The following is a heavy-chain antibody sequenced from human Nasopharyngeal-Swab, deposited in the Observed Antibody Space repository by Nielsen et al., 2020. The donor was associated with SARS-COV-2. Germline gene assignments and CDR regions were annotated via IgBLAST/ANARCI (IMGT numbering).Heavy chain of an antibody. CDR3: ARDMSWDGTSRSVYYGMDV. J-gene: IGHJ6*02. CDR2: INAGNGNT. D-gene: IGHD2-2*01. CDR1: GYTFTSYA. Sequence: ASVKVSCKASGYTFTSYAMHWVRQAPGQRLEWMGWINAGNGNTKYSQKFQGRVTITRDTSASTAYMELSSLRSEDTAVYYCARDMSWDGTSRSVYYGMDVWGQGTTVTVSS. V-gene: IGHV1-3*01.